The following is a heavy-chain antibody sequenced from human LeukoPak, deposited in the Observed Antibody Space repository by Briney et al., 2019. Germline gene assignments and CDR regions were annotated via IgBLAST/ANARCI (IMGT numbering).Heavy chain of an antibody. CDR1: GYTFTGYY. D-gene: IGHD3-3*01. V-gene: IGHV1-2*02. CDR3: ARVFPLRFLEWLYSSAKDTHAFDI. J-gene: IGHJ3*02. CDR2: INPNSGGT. Sequence: ASVTVSCKASGYTFTGYYMHWVRQAPGQGREWMGWINPNSGGTNYAQKFQGRVTMTRDTSISTAYMELSRLRSDDTAVYYCARVFPLRFLEWLYSSAKDTHAFDIWGQGTMVTVSS.